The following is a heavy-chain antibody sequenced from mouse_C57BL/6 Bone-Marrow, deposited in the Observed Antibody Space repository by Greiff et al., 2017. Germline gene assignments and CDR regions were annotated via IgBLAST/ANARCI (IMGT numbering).Heavy chain of an antibody. D-gene: IGHD1-1*01. CDR2: IDPSDSYT. CDR1: GYTFTSYW. CDR3: ARGYYGSSS. Sequence: QVQLQQPGAELVKPGASVKLSCKASGYTFTSYWMQWVKQRPGQGLEWIGEIDPSDSYTNYNQKFKGKATLTVDTSSSTAYMQLSSLTSEDSAVYYCARGYYGSSSWGQGTTLTVSS. J-gene: IGHJ2*01. V-gene: IGHV1-50*01.